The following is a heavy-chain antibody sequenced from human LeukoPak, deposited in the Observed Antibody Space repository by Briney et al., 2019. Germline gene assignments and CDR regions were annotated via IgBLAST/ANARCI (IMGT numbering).Heavy chain of an antibody. CDR2: ISAYNGNT. CDR1: GYTFTSYG. V-gene: IGHV1-18*01. CDR3: VRTPPNWGADY. J-gene: IGHJ4*02. D-gene: IGHD7-27*01. Sequence: ASVKVSCKASGYTFTSYGISWVRQAPGQGLEWMGWISAYNGNTNYAQKVQGRVTMTTDTSTSTAYMELSSLRSEDTAVYYCVRTPPNWGADYWGQGTLVTVSS.